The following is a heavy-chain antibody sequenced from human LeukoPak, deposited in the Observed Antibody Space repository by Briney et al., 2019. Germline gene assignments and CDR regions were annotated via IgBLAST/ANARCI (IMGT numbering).Heavy chain of an antibody. J-gene: IGHJ5*02. CDR3: ARPPASSSWFGWFDP. CDR2: IYYSGST. V-gene: IGHV4-39*01. D-gene: IGHD6-13*01. CDR1: GGSISSSTNW. Sequence: KPSETLSLTCAVSGGSISSSTNWWSWVRQPPGKGLEWIGSIYYSGSTYYNPSLKSRVTISVDTSKNQFSLKLSSVTAADTAVYYCARPPASSSWFGWFDPWGQGTLVTVSS.